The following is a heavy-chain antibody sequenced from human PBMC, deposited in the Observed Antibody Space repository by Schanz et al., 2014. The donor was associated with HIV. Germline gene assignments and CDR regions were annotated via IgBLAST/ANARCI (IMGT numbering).Heavy chain of an antibody. V-gene: IGHV3-30*18. CDR1: GFSFDNYG. CDR2: ISYDGRNK. Sequence: QVQLVESGGGVVRPGRSLKLSCAASGFSFDNYGMHWVRQAPGKGLEWVAVISYDGRNKYFADSVKGRFTISRDNSKNTLYLQMNSLRADDTAVYYCAKGWRGYSISSLVDYWGQGSLVTVSS. J-gene: IGHJ4*02. CDR3: AKGWRGYSISSLVDY. D-gene: IGHD6-6*01.